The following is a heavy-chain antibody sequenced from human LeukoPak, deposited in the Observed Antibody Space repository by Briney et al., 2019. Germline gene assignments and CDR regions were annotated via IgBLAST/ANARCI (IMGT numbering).Heavy chain of an antibody. Sequence: GASVKVSCKASGYTFTGYYMHWVRQAPGQGLEWMGWINPNSGGTNYAQKFQGRVTMTRDTSISTAYMELSRLSSDDTAVYYCARFGGWGDYYMDVWGKGTTVTVSS. CDR1: GYTFTGYY. CDR3: ARFGGWGDYYMDV. V-gene: IGHV1-2*02. J-gene: IGHJ6*03. D-gene: IGHD3-10*01. CDR2: INPNSGGT.